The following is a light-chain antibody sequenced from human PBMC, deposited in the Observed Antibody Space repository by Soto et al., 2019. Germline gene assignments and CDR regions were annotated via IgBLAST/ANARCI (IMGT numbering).Light chain of an antibody. Sequence: QSALTQPPSASGFPGQSVTVSCTGSTVGAYNYVSWYQQYPGKAPKLLIYEVSQRPSGVPDRFSGSKSGNTASLTVSGLQAEDEADYYCASFGDSKVFGGGTKLTVL. V-gene: IGLV2-8*01. CDR2: EVS. J-gene: IGLJ2*01. CDR3: ASFGDSKV. CDR1: TVGAYNY.